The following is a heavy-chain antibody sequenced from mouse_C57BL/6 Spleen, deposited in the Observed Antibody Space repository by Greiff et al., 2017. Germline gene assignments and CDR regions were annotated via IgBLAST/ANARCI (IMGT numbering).Heavy chain of an antibody. D-gene: IGHD1-1*01. J-gene: IGHJ3*01. CDR1: GYTFTSYW. CDR3: ARSSGSSSWFAY. CDR2: IDPSDSYT. Sequence: QVQLKQPGAELVMPGASVKLSCKASGYTFTSYWMHWVKQRPGQGLEWIGEIDPSDSYTNYNQKFKGKSTLTVDKSSSTAYMQLSSLTSEDSAVYYCARSSGSSSWFAYWGKGTLVTVSA. V-gene: IGHV1-69*01.